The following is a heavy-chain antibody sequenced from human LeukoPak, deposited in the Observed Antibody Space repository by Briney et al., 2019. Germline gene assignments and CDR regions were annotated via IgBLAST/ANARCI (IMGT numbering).Heavy chain of an antibody. J-gene: IGHJ4*02. V-gene: IGHV4-34*01. D-gene: IGHD7-27*01. CDR3: ASSKTGDIDY. CDR1: GGSFSGYY. Sequence: PSETLSLTCAVYGGSFSGYYWSWIRQPPGKGLEWIGEINHSGSTNYNPSLKSRVTISVDTSKNQFSLKLSSVTAADTAVYYCASSKTGDIDYWGQGTLVTVSS. CDR2: INHSGST.